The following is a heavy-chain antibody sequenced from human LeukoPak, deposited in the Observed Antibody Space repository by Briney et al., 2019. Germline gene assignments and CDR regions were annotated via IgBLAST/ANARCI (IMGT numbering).Heavy chain of an antibody. CDR3: VRDGGVSGYDLLDY. V-gene: IGHV3-23*01. CDR2: ISGSGGST. CDR1: GFTFSSYA. Sequence: SGGSLRLSCAASGFTFSSYAMSWVRQAPGKGLGWVSAISGSGGSTYYADSVKARFTISRDNAKNSLSLQMNSLRAEDTAVYYCVRDGGVSGYDLLDYWGQGTLVTVSS. J-gene: IGHJ4*02. D-gene: IGHD5-12*01.